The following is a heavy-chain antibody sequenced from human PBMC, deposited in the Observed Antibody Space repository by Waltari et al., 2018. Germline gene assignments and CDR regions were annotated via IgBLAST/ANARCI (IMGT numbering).Heavy chain of an antibody. V-gene: IGHV3-30*18. CDR1: GFTFSSYG. D-gene: IGHD3-3*01. CDR2: ISYDGSNK. J-gene: IGHJ4*02. CDR3: AKDKRAIFGVVIYPYYFDY. Sequence: QVQLVESGGGVVQPGRSLRLSCAASGFTFSSYGMHWVRQAPGKGLEWVAVISYDGSNKYYADSLKGRFTISRDNSKNTLYLQMNSLRAEDTAVYYCAKDKRAIFGVVIYPYYFDYWGQGTLVTVSS.